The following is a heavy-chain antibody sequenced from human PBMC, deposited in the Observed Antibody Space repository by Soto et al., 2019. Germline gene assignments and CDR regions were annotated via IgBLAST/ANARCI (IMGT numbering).Heavy chain of an antibody. CDR2: IKEDGSEK. CDR1: GLTFISFW. CDR3: AKESLRYFDWTPGSFDY. Sequence: PGGSLRLPCAASGLTFISFWMSWVRQAPGKGLEWVANIKEDGSEKYYVDSVKGRFTISRDNAKNSLYLQMNSLRAEDTAVYYCAKESLRYFDWTPGSFDYWGQGTLVTVSS. J-gene: IGHJ4*02. D-gene: IGHD3-9*01. V-gene: IGHV3-7*01.